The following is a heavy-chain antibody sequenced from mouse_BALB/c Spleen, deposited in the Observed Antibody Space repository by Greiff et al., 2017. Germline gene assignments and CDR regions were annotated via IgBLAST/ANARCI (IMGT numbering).Heavy chain of an antibody. Sequence: EVKLMESGGGLVQPGGSRKLSCAASGFTFSSFGMHWVRQAPEKGLEWVAYISSGSSTIYYADTVKGRFTISRDNPKNTLFLQMTSLRSEDTAMYYCARKGTTVHFDYWGQGTTLTVSS. CDR3: ARKGTTVHFDY. CDR1: GFTFSSFG. CDR2: ISSGSSTI. V-gene: IGHV5-17*02. D-gene: IGHD1-1*01. J-gene: IGHJ2*01.